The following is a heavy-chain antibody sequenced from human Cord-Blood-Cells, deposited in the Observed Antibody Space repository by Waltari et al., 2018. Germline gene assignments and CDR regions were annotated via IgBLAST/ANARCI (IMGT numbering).Heavy chain of an antibody. V-gene: IGHV1-24*01. CDR2: FDPEDGET. Sequence: QVPLVQSGAEVKKPGASVKVSCKVSGYTLTELSMHWVRQAPGKGLEWMGGFDPEDGETIYAQKFQGRVTMTEDTSTDTAYMELSSLRSEDTAVYYCATLYYYDSSGYYYYYGMDVWGQGTTVTVSS. CDR3: ATLYYYDSSGYYYYYGMDV. CDR1: GYTLTELS. D-gene: IGHD3-22*01. J-gene: IGHJ6*02.